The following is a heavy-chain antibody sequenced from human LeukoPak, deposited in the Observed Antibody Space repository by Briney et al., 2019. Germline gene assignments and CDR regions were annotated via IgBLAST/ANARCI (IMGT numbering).Heavy chain of an antibody. V-gene: IGHV4-59*01. J-gene: IGHJ3*02. Sequence: SETLSLTCIVSAGSISGNYWSWIRQPPGKGLEWIGYIHYSGSTNYNPSLKSRVTISVDTSKNQFSLKLSSVTAADTAVYYCAREPSSSWYGGDAFDIWGQGTMVTVSS. D-gene: IGHD6-13*01. CDR3: AREPSSSWYGGDAFDI. CDR2: IHYSGST. CDR1: AGSISGNY.